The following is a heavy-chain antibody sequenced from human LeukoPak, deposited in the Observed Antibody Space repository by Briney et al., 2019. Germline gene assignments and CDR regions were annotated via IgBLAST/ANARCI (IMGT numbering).Heavy chain of an antibody. D-gene: IGHD6-19*01. CDR3: ARVDSGSACAS. J-gene: IGHJ1*01. Sequence: PGGSLRLSCAASGFTLSSYSMHWVRQAPGKGLEFVSAISRNGRNTYHGNSVKGRFTISRDISKNTLHLQMGSLRPEDMAVYYCARVDSGSACASWGQGILVTVSS. CDR1: GFTLSSYS. V-gene: IGHV3-64*01. CDR2: ISRNGRNT.